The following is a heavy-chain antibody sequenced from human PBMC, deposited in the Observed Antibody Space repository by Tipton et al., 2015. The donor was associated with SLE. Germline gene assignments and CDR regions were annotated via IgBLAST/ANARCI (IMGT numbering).Heavy chain of an antibody. V-gene: IGHV3-74*01. CDR1: GFTFHNYW. CDR3: ARAPTIAVAGTTDPFGMDV. CDR2: LSTDGSVT. J-gene: IGHJ6*02. Sequence: SLRLSCAASGFTFHNYWMHWVRQAPGKGLVWVSRLSTDGSVTTYADSVKGRLTSSRDNAKNTLYLQMRSLRFEDTGIYYCARAPTIAVAGTTDPFGMDVWGPGTRVTVSS. D-gene: IGHD6-19*01.